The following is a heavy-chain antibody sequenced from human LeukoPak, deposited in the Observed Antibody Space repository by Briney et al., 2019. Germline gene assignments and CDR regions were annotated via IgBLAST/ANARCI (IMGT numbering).Heavy chain of an antibody. Sequence: SETLSLTCTVPGGSISSYYWSWIRQPPGKGLEWIGYIYYSGSTNYNPSLKSRVTIPVDTSKNQFSLKLSSVTAADTAVYYCARGLGSFDYWGQGTLVTVSS. CDR3: ARGLGSFDY. CDR1: GGSISSYY. J-gene: IGHJ4*02. D-gene: IGHD2-2*03. CDR2: IYYSGST. V-gene: IGHV4-59*01.